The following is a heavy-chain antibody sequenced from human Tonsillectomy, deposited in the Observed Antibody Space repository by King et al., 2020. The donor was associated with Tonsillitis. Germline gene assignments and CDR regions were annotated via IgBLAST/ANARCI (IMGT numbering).Heavy chain of an antibody. CDR1: GFTFGDYA. Sequence: VQLVESGGGLVQPGRSLRLSCAASGFTFGDYAMNWVRQVPGKGLEWVSGITWNSGSIAYADSVKGRFTISRDNAKNSLYLQMNNLRAEDTALYYCAKDQDLRLWSSRYFELRGRGTLVTVSS. CDR2: ITWNSGSI. CDR3: AKDQDLRLWSSRYFEL. J-gene: IGHJ2*01. D-gene: IGHD2-21*01. V-gene: IGHV3-9*01.